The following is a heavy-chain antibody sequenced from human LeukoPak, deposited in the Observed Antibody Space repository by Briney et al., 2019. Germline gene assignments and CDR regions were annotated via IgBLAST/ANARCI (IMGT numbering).Heavy chain of an antibody. CDR2: ISTDGSQT. V-gene: IGHV3-74*01. CDR1: GFTFSNYW. J-gene: IGHJ4*02. Sequence: GGSLRLSCEASGFTFSNYWMHWVRQAPGKGLMWVSQISTDGSQTFYADSVRGRFTISRDNAKNTLFLQMDSLRPEDTAVYYCVRSLRSADFWGQGTLVTVSS. CDR3: VRSLRSADF.